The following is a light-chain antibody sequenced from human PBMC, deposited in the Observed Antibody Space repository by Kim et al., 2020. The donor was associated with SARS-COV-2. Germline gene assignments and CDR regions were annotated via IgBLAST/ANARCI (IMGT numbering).Light chain of an antibody. J-gene: IGLJ2*01. CDR1: KLGDKY. V-gene: IGLV3-1*01. Sequence: SYELTQPPSMSVSPGQTASITCSGSKLGDKYASWYQQRPGQSPVVVIYQDTKRPSGIPERFSGSNSGNTATLTISGTQTMDEADYYCQAWDRSTVVFGGGTQLTVL. CDR2: QDT. CDR3: QAWDRSTVV.